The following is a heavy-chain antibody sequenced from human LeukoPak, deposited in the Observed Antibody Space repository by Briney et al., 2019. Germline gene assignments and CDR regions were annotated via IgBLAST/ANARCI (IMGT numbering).Heavy chain of an antibody. V-gene: IGHV4-30-2*01. CDR1: GGSISSGGYS. J-gene: IGHJ6*02. CDR2: IYHSGST. Sequence: SETLSLTCAVSGGSISSGGYSWSWIRQPPGKGLEGIGYIYHSGSTYYNPSLKSRVTISVDRSKTQFSLKLSSVTAADTAVYYCARGCSSTSCSLYYYYGMDVWGQGTTVTVSS. CDR3: ARGCSSTSCSLYYYYGMDV. D-gene: IGHD2-2*01.